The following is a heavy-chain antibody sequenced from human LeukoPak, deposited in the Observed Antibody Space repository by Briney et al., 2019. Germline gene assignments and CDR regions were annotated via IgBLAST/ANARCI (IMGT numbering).Heavy chain of an antibody. Sequence: GGSLRPSCVAPGLNFNNNWMAWVRQAPGKGPELVAHINHDGRHTGYVDSVKGRFTISRDNAKSSLYLQLNSLRAEDTAMYYCAKYLSRAFDCWGQGSLITVSS. V-gene: IGHV3-7*01. D-gene: IGHD2/OR15-2a*01. J-gene: IGHJ4*02. CDR2: INHDGRHT. CDR3: AKYLSRAFDC. CDR1: GLNFNNNW.